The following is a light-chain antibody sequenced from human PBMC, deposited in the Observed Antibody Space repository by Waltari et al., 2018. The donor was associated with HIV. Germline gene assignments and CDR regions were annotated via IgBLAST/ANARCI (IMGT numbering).Light chain of an antibody. Sequence: QSALTQPPSASGSPGPSVTISCTGTSSDLGGYNYVSRYQQHPGKAPKLSMTEVTKRPSGVPDRFSGSKSGNTASLTVSGLQAEDEAHYYCSSYAPTNNFYVLFGGGTALTVL. V-gene: IGLV2-8*01. CDR1: SSDLGGYNY. CDR3: SSYAPTNNFYVL. CDR2: EVT. J-gene: IGLJ2*01.